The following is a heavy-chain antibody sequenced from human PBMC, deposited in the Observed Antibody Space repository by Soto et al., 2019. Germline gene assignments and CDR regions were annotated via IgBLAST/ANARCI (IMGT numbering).Heavy chain of an antibody. D-gene: IGHD6-13*01. Sequence: SETLSLTCTVSGGSISSYYWSWIRQPPGKGLEWIGYIYYSGSTNYNPSLKSRVTISVDTSKNQFSLKLSSVTAADTAVYYCARQTSSSWRTYYYGMDVWGQGTPVTVSS. CDR1: GGSISSYY. CDR3: ARQTSSSWRTYYYGMDV. CDR2: IYYSGST. J-gene: IGHJ6*02. V-gene: IGHV4-59*01.